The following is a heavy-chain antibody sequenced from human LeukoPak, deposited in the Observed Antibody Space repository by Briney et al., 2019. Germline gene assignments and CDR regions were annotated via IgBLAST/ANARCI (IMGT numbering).Heavy chain of an antibody. D-gene: IGHD2-2*01. CDR2: IIPIFGTA. Sequence: SVKVSCKASGYTFTSYGISWVRQAPGQGLEWMGGIIPIFGTANYAQKFQGRVTITADESTSTAYMELSSLRSEDTAVYYCARDPLSGSTSAIGDWFDPWGQGTLVTVSS. V-gene: IGHV1-69*13. CDR1: GYTFTSYG. J-gene: IGHJ5*02. CDR3: ARDPLSGSTSAIGDWFDP.